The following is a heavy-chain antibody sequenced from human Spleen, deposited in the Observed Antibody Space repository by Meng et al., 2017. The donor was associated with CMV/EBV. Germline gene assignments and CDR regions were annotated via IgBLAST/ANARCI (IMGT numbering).Heavy chain of an antibody. V-gene: IGHV1-8*01. CDR3: ARDMALTYCSSTSCPPHGFDP. CDR2: MNPNTGDT. D-gene: IGHD2-2*01. J-gene: IGHJ5*02. Sequence: ASVKVSCKASGYTFTTFDINWVRQVTGQGLEWMGWMNPNTGDTGFAQKFQGRVTMTRDTSISTAYLELSSLRSDDTAVYYCARDMALTYCSSTSCPPHGFDPWGQGTLVTVSS. CDR1: GYTFTTFD.